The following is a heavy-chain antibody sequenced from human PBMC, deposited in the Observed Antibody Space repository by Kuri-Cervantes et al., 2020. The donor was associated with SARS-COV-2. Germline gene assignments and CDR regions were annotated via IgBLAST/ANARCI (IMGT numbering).Heavy chain of an antibody. J-gene: IGHJ4*02. CDR1: GGSISSGSYY. Sequence: SETLSLTCTVSGGSISSGSYYWSWIRQPAGKGLEWTGRIYTSGSTNYNPSLKSRVTISVDTSKNQFSLKLSSVTAADTAVYYCARVDCSSTSCYYFYWGQGTLVTVSS. V-gene: IGHV4-61*02. CDR3: ARVDCSSTSCYYFY. D-gene: IGHD2-2*01. CDR2: IYTSGST.